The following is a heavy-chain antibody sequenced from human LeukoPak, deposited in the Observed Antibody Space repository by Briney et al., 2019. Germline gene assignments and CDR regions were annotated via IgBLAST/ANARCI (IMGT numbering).Heavy chain of an antibody. V-gene: IGHV3-23*01. D-gene: IGHD3-10*01. J-gene: IGHJ4*02. CDR1: GFTFKTYA. Sequence: GGSLRLSCAASGFTFKTYAMSWVRQAPGKGLEWVSSIRSSGETTYYADSVKGRFTISRDNSRNTLYLQMDSLRAEDTAVYYCTKEVRESAWFYFDYWGQGTLATVSS. CDR2: IRSSGETT. CDR3: TKEVRESAWFYFDY.